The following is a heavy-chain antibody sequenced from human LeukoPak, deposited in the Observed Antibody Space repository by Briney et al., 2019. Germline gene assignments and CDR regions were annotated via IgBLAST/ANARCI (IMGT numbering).Heavy chain of an antibody. Sequence: PSETLSLTCTVSGGSISSGGYYWSWIRQHPGKGLEWIGYIYYSGSTYYNPSLKSRVTISVDTSKNQFSLKLSSVTAADTAVYYCARGRYCSGGSCFRYAFDIWGQATMVTVSS. CDR2: IYYSGST. J-gene: IGHJ3*02. V-gene: IGHV4-31*03. D-gene: IGHD2-15*01. CDR1: GGSISSGGYY. CDR3: ARGRYCSGGSCFRYAFDI.